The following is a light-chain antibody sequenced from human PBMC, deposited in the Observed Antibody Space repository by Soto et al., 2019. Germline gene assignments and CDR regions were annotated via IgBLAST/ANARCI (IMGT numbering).Light chain of an antibody. V-gene: IGKV3-20*01. CDR2: NAP. Sequence: EIVLTQSPGTLSLSPGERATLSCRASQSVGSNFLAWYQQKPGQAPRLLIYNAPNRATGIPDRFSGSGSGTDFTLTISRLEPEDFAVYYCQQYGSSPRTFGQGTKVEIK. CDR1: QSVGSNF. CDR3: QQYGSSPRT. J-gene: IGKJ1*01.